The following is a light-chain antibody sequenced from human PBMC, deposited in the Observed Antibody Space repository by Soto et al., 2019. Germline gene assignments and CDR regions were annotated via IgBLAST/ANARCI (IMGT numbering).Light chain of an antibody. V-gene: IGKV2-28*01. CDR3: MQALQTPYT. Sequence: DIVMTQSPLSLPVTPGEPASISCRSSQSLLHSNGHNYLVWYLQKPGQSPQLLIYLGSNRASGVPDRVSGSGSGTDFTLKISRVEAEDVGVYHCMQALQTPYTFGQGTKLEIK. CDR1: QSLLHSNGHNY. CDR2: LGS. J-gene: IGKJ2*01.